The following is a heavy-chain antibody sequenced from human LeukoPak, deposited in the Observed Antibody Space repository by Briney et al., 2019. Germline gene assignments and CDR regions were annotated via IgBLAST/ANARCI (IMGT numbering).Heavy chain of an antibody. CDR3: AKDPRYCSSTSCYSSSSWENRGAFDI. CDR1: GGTFSSYA. V-gene: IGHV1-69*13. Sequence: GASVKVSCKASGGTFSSYAISWVRQAPGQGLEWMGGIIPIFGTANYAQKFQGRVTITADESTSTAYMELSSLRSEDTAVYYCAKDPRYCSSTSCYSSSSWENRGAFDIWGQGTMVTVSS. CDR2: IIPIFGTA. J-gene: IGHJ3*02. D-gene: IGHD2-2*01.